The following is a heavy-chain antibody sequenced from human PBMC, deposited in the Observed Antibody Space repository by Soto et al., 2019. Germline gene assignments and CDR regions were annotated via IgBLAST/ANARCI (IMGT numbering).Heavy chain of an antibody. V-gene: IGHV3-48*03. Sequence: GGSLRLSCAASGFTFSSYEMNWVRQAPGKGLEWVSYISSSGSTIYYADSVKGRFTISRDNAKNSLYLQMNSLRAEDTAVYYCARLDSWRLINYYYYGMDVWGPGTTVTVSS. CDR1: GFTFSSYE. CDR3: ARLDSWRLINYYYYGMDV. CDR2: ISSSGSTI. D-gene: IGHD6-25*01. J-gene: IGHJ6*02.